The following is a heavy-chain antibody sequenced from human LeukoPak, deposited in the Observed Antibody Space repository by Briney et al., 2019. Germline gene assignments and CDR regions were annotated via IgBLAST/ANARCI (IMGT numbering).Heavy chain of an antibody. CDR2: MNPNSGNT. Sequence: AGVKVSCKACGYTLTSCDNNWVRQATGRGVEWMGWMNPNSGNTGYAQKFQGSVTMTRNTSISSAYIELSSLRSEDTAVYSCASWPNLRGGYYYGMDVWGQGTTVTVSS. D-gene: IGHD3-10*01. CDR1: GYTLTSCD. V-gene: IGHV1-8*01. CDR3: ASWPNLRGGYYYGMDV. J-gene: IGHJ6*02.